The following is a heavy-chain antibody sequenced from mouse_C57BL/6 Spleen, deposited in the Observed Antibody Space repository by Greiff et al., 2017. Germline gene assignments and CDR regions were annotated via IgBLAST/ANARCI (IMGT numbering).Heavy chain of an antibody. V-gene: IGHV5-17*01. J-gene: IGHJ3*01. CDR3: ARGGTNYYGSSLSWFAY. CDR1: GFTFSDYG. D-gene: IGHD1-1*01. Sequence: EVKVVESGGGLVKPGGSLKLSCAASGFTFSDYGMHWVRQAPEKGLEWVAYISSGSSTIYYADTVKGRFTISRDNAKNTLFLQMTSLRSEDTAMYYCARGGTNYYGSSLSWFAYWGQGTLVTVSA. CDR2: ISSGSSTI.